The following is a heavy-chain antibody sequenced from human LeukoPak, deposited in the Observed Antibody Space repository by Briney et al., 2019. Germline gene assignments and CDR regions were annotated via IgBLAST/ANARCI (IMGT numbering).Heavy chain of an antibody. CDR2: INHSGST. J-gene: IGHJ4*02. Sequence: KPSETLSLTCAVYGGSFSGYYWSWIRQPPGKGLEWIGEINHSGSTNYNPSLKSRVTISVDTSKNQFSLKLSSVTAADTAVYYCARRILPSDYWGQGTLVTVSS. V-gene: IGHV4-34*01. CDR1: GGSFSGYY. CDR3: ARRILPSDY.